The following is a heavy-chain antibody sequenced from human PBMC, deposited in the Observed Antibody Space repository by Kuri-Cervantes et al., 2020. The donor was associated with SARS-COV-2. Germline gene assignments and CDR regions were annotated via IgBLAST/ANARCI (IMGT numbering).Heavy chain of an antibody. Sequence: GESLKISCAASGFTFSSYGMHWVRQAPGKGLEWVAVISYDGSNIYYADSVKGRFTISRDNSKNTLYLQMNSLRAEDTAVYYCARGRLAGYYDDDMDVWGKGTTVTVSS. CDR3: ARGRLAGYYDDDMDV. CDR1: GFTFSSYG. J-gene: IGHJ6*03. CDR2: ISYDGSNI. D-gene: IGHD3-9*01. V-gene: IGHV3-30*03.